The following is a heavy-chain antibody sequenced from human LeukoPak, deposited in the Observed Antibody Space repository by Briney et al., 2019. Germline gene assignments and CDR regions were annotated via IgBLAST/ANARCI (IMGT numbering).Heavy chain of an antibody. CDR2: INPNSGGT. Sequence: ASVKVSCKASGYTFTTYGISWVRQAPGQGLEWMGWINPNSGGTNYAQKFQGRVTMTRDTSISTAYMELSRLRSDDTAVYYCARGHYYGSGSYFARYYYMDVWGKGTTVTISS. CDR3: ARGHYYGSGSYFARYYYMDV. D-gene: IGHD3-10*01. V-gene: IGHV1-2*02. CDR1: GYTFTTYG. J-gene: IGHJ6*03.